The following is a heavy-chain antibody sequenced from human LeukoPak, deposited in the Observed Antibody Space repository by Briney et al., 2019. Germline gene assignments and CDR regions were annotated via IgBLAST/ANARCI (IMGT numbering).Heavy chain of an antibody. CDR3: AKDSPVATR. D-gene: IGHD2-15*01. J-gene: IGHJ4*02. V-gene: IGHV3-23*01. CDR2: ITDSGDGT. Sequence: AGGSLRLSCAASGFTFSSSAVSWVRQAPGKGLQWVSSITDSGDGTYYADSVKGRFTISRDDSKNTLYLQMNSLRAEDTAVYYCAKDSPVATRWGQGTLVTVSS. CDR1: GFTFSSSA.